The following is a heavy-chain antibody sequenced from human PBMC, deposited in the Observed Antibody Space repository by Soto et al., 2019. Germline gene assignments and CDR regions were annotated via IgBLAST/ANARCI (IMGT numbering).Heavy chain of an antibody. CDR3: ATDSGSSYGSLDH. CDR1: GGSVNRDEHY. D-gene: IGHD3-10*01. CDR2: IPNNGST. Sequence: SETLSLTCTVCGGSVNRDEHYWTWIRQSPGKGLEWIGYIPNNGSTGYNTSLKTRLSMSVDRSKNQITLGPTSESAANATVYFCATDSGSSYGSLDHWGQGTQVTVSS. V-gene: IGHV4-30-4*01. J-gene: IGHJ4*02.